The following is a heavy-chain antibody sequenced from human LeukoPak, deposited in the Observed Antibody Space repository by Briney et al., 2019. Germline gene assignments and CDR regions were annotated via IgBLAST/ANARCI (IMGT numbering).Heavy chain of an antibody. Sequence: SETLSLTCAVYGGSFSGYYWSWVRQPPGKGLEWIGEINHSGSTTYNPSLKSRVSISVDTSTNKFSPKLSSVTAAATAVYYCAGASSRCGFDPWGQGTLVTVSS. D-gene: IGHD6-13*01. CDR3: AGASSRCGFDP. J-gene: IGHJ5*02. CDR2: INHSGST. CDR1: GGSFSGYY. V-gene: IGHV4-34*01.